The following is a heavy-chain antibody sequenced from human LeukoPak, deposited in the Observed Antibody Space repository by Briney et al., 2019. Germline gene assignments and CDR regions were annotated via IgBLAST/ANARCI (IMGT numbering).Heavy chain of an antibody. J-gene: IGHJ3*02. CDR3: ARGSEGLYYYDSSAGLAFDI. V-gene: IGHV1-46*01. CDR2: INPNRGST. D-gene: IGHD3-22*01. Sequence: GASVKVSCTASGYTFTSYYLHWVRQAPGQGLEWMGIINPNRGSTSYAQKFQGRVTMTRDMSTSTVYMELSSLRSEDTAVYYCARGSEGLYYYDSSAGLAFDIWGQGTMVTVSS. CDR1: GYTFTSYY.